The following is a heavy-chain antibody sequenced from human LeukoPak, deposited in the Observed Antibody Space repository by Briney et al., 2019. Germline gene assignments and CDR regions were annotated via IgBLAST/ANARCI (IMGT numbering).Heavy chain of an antibody. Sequence: PSETLSLTCTVSNGSISSFYWTWIRQPPGKGLEWIGYIYYTGTTDYNPSLKSRVTISVDTSKNQFSLKLSPVTAADTAVYYCARGYGRYFDYWGQGTLVTVSS. V-gene: IGHV4-59*01. J-gene: IGHJ4*02. CDR1: NGSISSFY. CDR2: IYYTGTT. D-gene: IGHD5-18*01. CDR3: ARGYGRYFDY.